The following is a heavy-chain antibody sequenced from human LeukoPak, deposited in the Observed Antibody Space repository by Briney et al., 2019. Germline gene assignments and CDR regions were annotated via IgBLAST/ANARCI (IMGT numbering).Heavy chain of an antibody. CDR1: GFTFSSYS. CDR3: ASYRASYYYDSSGDFDY. J-gene: IGHJ4*02. CDR2: ISSSSSTI. V-gene: IGHV3-48*02. Sequence: GESLRLSCAASGFTFSSYSMNWVRQAPGKGLEWVSYISSSSSTIYYADSVKGRFTISRDNAKNSLYLQMNSLRDEDTAVYYCASYRASYYYDSSGDFDYWGQGTLVTVSS. D-gene: IGHD3-22*01.